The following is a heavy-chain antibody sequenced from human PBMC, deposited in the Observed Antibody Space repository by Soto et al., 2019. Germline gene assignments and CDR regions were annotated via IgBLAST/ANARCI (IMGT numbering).Heavy chain of an antibody. J-gene: IGHJ2*01. D-gene: IGHD6-19*01. CDR2: VYYSGST. V-gene: IGHV4-59*01. CDR3: ASAVGNWYFDL. Sequence: WTWIRQPPGKGLEWIGYVYYSGSTNYNPSLKSRVTISVDTSKNQFSLKLSSVTAADTAVYYCASAVGNWYFDLWGRGTLVTVSS.